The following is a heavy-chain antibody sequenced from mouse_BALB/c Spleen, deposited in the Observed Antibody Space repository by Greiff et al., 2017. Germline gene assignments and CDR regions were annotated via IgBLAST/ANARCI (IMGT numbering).Heavy chain of an antibody. CDR2: ISSGGGNT. CDR1: GFTFSSYT. J-gene: IGHJ4*01. V-gene: IGHV5-9*03. CDR3: ARKFITTATGAMDY. D-gene: IGHD1-2*01. Sequence: EVKVEESGGGLVKPGGSLKLSCAASGFTFSSYTMSWVRQTPEKRLEWVATISSGGGNTYYPDSVKGRFTISRDNAKNNLYLQMSSLRSEDTALYYCARKFITTATGAMDYWGQGTSVTVSS.